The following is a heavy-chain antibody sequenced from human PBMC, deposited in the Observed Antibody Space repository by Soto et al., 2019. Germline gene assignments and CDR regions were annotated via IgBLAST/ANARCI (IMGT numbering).Heavy chain of an antibody. CDR1: GFTVSSNY. V-gene: IGHV3-53*01. CDR2: IYSGGST. CDR3: AKARITMIVVP. D-gene: IGHD3-22*01. Sequence: GGSMRLSCAASGFTVSSNYMSWVRQAPGKGLEWVSVIYSGGSTYYADSVKGRFTISRDNSKNTLYLQMNSLRAEDTAVYYCAKARITMIVVPWGQGTLVTVSS. J-gene: IGHJ5*02.